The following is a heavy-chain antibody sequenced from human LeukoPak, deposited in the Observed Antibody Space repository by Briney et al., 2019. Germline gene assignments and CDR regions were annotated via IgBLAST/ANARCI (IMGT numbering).Heavy chain of an antibody. D-gene: IGHD4-17*01. J-gene: IGHJ4*02. CDR1: GGSFSGYY. Sequence: SETLSLTCAVYGGSFSGYYWSWIRQPPGKGLEWIGEINHSGSTNYNPSLKSRVTISVDTSKNQFSLKLSSVTAADTAVYYCARATGLKQSFDYWGQGTLVTVSS. CDR2: INHSGST. CDR3: ARATGLKQSFDY. V-gene: IGHV4-34*01.